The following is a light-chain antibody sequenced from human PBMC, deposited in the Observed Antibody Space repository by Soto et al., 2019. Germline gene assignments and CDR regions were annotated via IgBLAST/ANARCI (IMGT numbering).Light chain of an antibody. Sequence: DIRMTQSPSSLSASVGDRVTITCRASQSISTYLTWYQQKLGKAPKPLIYAASTLQSGVPPRFSGSGSGTDFTLTISSLQPEDFATYYCQQSYSSPTFGGGTRVEIK. J-gene: IGKJ4*01. CDR2: AAS. CDR3: QQSYSSPT. CDR1: QSISTY. V-gene: IGKV1-39*01.